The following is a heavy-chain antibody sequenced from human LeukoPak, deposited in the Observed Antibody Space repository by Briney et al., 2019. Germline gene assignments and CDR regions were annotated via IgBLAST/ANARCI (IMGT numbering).Heavy chain of an antibody. D-gene: IGHD3-9*01. CDR1: GGSISSYY. CDR3: ATLTGYSSESWFDP. CDR2: VYYTGST. J-gene: IGHJ5*02. V-gene: IGHV4-59*01. Sequence: SETLSLTCTVSGGSISSYYWSWIRQPPGKGLEWIGYVYYTGSTNYNPSLKSRVTISVDTSKNQFSLKLSSVTAADTAVYYCATLTGYSSESWFDPWGQGILVTVSS.